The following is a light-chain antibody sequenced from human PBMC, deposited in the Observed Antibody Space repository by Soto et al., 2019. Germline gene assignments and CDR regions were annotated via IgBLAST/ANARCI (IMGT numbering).Light chain of an antibody. Sequence: EIVMTQSPATLSVSPGERATLSCRASQSVRSNLAWYQQKPGQAPRLLIYGASTRATGIPARFSGSGSVTEFTLTISSLQSEDVAVYYCQQYNNWPPWTFGQGTKVEIK. CDR3: QQYNNWPPWT. J-gene: IGKJ1*01. CDR2: GAS. CDR1: QSVRSN. V-gene: IGKV3-15*01.